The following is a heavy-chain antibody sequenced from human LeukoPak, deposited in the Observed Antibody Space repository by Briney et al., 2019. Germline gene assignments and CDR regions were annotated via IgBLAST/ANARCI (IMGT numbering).Heavy chain of an antibody. CDR2: INHSGST. Sequence: KASETLSLTCAVYGGSFSDYYWSWIRQPPGKGLEWIGEINHSGSTDYNPSLKSRVTISIDKSKNHFSLKLTSVTAADTAIYYCARDTYNWNVDAFDPWGQGTLVTVSS. CDR1: GGSFSDYY. D-gene: IGHD1-20*01. CDR3: ARDTYNWNVDAFDP. J-gene: IGHJ5*02. V-gene: IGHV4-34*01.